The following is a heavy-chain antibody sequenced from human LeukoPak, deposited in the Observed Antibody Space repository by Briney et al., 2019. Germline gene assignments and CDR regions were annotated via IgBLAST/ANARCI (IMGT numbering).Heavy chain of an antibody. CDR3: ARGLGIEYCTGGTCYPNLYFDY. CDR2: INPNSGGT. J-gene: IGHJ4*02. CDR1: VYTFTDYF. V-gene: IGHV1-2*02. D-gene: IGHD2-15*01. Sequence: ASVTVSFKASVYTFTDYFMHWVRQAPGQGLEWVGWINPNSGGTKYAQKSQGRVTMTRDTSISTDYMDLSSLRSDDTAVYYCARGLGIEYCTGGTCYPNLYFDYWGQGTLVTVSS.